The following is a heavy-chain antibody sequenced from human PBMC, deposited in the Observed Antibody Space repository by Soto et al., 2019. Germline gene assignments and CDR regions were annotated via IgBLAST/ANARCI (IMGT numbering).Heavy chain of an antibody. CDR3: AREATGTYVSLYGMDV. CDR2: ISAYNGNT. D-gene: IGHD1-1*01. Sequence: ASVKVSCKASGYTFTSYGISWVRQAPGQGLEWMGWISAYNGNTNYAQKLQGRVTMTTDTSTSTAYMELRGLRSDDTAVYYCAREATGTYVSLYGMDVWGQGTTVTVSS. V-gene: IGHV1-18*04. CDR1: GYTFTSYG. J-gene: IGHJ6*02.